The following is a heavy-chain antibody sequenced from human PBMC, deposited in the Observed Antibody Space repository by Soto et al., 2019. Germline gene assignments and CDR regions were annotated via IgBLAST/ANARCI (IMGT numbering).Heavy chain of an antibody. J-gene: IGHJ6*02. V-gene: IGHV1-69*13. CDR2: IITIFNTA. D-gene: IGHD2-8*01. Sequence: SVKFSCKASGGTFSSDAISWVRQAPGHGLEWMGGIITIFNTANYAQMFHGRVTITADESTSTAYMELSSLRSEDTAVYYCARSRCTNGVCYSLSPGLDDWGPGTTVTVSS. CDR3: ARSRCTNGVCYSLSPGLDD. CDR1: GGTFSSDA.